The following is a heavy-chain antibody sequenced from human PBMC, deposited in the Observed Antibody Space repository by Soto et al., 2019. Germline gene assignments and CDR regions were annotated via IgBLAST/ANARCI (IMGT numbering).Heavy chain of an antibody. CDR1: GFTVSSNY. D-gene: IGHD5-12*01. CDR3: ARGCVATIGYFDY. V-gene: IGHV3-53*01. Sequence: GGSLRLSCAASGFTVSSNYMSWVRQAPGKGLEWVSVIYSGGSTYYADSVKGRFTISRDNSKNTLYLQMNSLRAEDTAVYYCARGCVATIGYFDYWGQGTLVTVSS. J-gene: IGHJ4*02. CDR2: IYSGGST.